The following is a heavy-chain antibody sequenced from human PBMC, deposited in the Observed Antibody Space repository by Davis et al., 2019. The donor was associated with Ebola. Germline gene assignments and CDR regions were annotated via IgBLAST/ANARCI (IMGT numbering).Heavy chain of an antibody. CDR3: AKIMSYYYGMDV. CDR1: GFTFSSYG. V-gene: IGHV3-30*18. CDR2: ISYDGSNK. Sequence: PGGSLRLSCAASGFTFSSYGMHWVRQAPGKGLEWVAVISYDGSNKYYADSVKGRFTISRDNSKNTLYLQMNSLRAEDTAVYYCAKIMSYYYGMDVWGQGTTVTVSS. J-gene: IGHJ6*02.